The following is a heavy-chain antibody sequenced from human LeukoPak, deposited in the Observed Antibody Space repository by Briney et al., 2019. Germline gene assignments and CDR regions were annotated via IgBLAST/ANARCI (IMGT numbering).Heavy chain of an antibody. V-gene: IGHV3-49*03. CDR2: IRSKAYGGTT. J-gene: IGHJ4*02. CDR1: GFTFGDYA. CDR3: TRRFLHPVTTIVDY. Sequence: GGSLRLSCTASGFTFGDYAMSWFRQAPGKGLEWVGFIRSKAYGGTTEYAASVKGRFTISRDDSKSIAYLQMNSLKTEDTAVYYCTRRFLHPVTTIVDYWGQGTLVTVSS. D-gene: IGHD4-17*01.